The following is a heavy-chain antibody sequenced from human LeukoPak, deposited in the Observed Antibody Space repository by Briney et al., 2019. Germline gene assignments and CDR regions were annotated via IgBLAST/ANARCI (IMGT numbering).Heavy chain of an antibody. J-gene: IGHJ5*02. V-gene: IGHV4-59*12. CDR1: GGSISSYY. D-gene: IGHD6-13*01. CDR2: IYYSGST. Sequence: SETLSLTCTVSGGSISSYYWSWIRQPPGKGLEWIGYIYYSGSTNYNPSLKSRVTISVDTSKNHFSLKLSSVTAADTAVYYCVRDWGVDRGSSWYWFDPWGQGTLVTVSS. CDR3: VRDWGVDRGSSWYWFDP.